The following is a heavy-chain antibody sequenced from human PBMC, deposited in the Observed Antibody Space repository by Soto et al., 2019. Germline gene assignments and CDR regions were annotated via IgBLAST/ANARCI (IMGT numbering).Heavy chain of an antibody. CDR1: GGSISNAAYS. D-gene: IGHD5-18*01. CDR2: IYPSGMP. Sequence: SETLSLTCTVSGGSISNAAYSWSWIRQPPGKGLEWIGYIYPSGMPFYNPSLRSRVTISIDRSNDQFSLNLKSVAAADTAVYYCARERGGYGLFDSWGQGTLVTVSS. CDR3: ARERGGYGLFDS. J-gene: IGHJ4*02. V-gene: IGHV4-30-2*01.